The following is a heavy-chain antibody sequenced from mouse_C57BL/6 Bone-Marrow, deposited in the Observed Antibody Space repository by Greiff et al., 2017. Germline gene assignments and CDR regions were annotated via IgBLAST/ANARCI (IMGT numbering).Heavy chain of an antibody. Sequence: VKLQQPGAELVRPGSSVKLSCKASGYTFTSYWMHWVKQRPIQGLEWIGNIDPSDSETHYNQKFKEKATLTVDKSSSTAYMQLSSLTSEDSAVYYFLYDGFFRPGWGQGTTLTVSS. CDR3: LYDGFFRPG. CDR1: GYTFTSYW. V-gene: IGHV1-52*01. J-gene: IGHJ2*01. CDR2: IDPSDSET. D-gene: IGHD2-3*01.